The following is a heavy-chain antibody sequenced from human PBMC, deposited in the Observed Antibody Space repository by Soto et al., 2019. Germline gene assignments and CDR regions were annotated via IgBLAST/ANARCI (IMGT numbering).Heavy chain of an antibody. J-gene: IGHJ5*02. D-gene: IGHD2-8*01. CDR2: IDPEDGET. CDR3: ATNARSPLNRFDP. Sequence: VKVPCKVSGFRFTADYIDWVQQAPGKGLEWVGLIDPEDGETIYAENFQGRVTISADTSTDTVYMELTSLISDDTSVYYCATNARSPLNRFDPCGDGAMVAFYS. V-gene: IGHV1-69-2*01. CDR1: GFRFTADY.